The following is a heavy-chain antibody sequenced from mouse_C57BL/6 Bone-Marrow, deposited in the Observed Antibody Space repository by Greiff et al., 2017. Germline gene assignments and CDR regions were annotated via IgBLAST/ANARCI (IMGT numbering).Heavy chain of an antibody. CDR1: GYTFTSYW. Sequence: QVQLKQPGAELVKPGASVKLSCKASGYTFTSYWMHWVKQRPGRGLEWIGRIDPNSGGTKYNEKFKSKATLTVDKPSSTAYMQLSSLTSEDSAVYDCERFHYYGSRAWFAYWGQGTLVTVSA. CDR2: IDPNSGGT. D-gene: IGHD1-1*01. V-gene: IGHV1-72*01. CDR3: ERFHYYGSRAWFAY. J-gene: IGHJ3*01.